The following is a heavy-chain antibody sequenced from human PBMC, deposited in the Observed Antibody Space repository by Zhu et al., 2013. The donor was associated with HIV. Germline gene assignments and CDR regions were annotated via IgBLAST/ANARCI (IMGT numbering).Heavy chain of an antibody. D-gene: IGHD2-8*02. Sequence: QVQLVQSGPEVKKPGASVKVSCKASGYTFTNDGINWVRQATGHGLEWTGWVDPSNGNAGYAQKFQGRVTITRNISTSTVYMELSSLRSDDTAVYYCARMDKGSCTETTCPDWFDPWGQGTLVTVSS. CDR2: VDPSNGNA. J-gene: IGHJ5*02. CDR3: ARMDKGSCTETTCPDWFDP. V-gene: IGHV1-8*03. CDR1: GYTFTNDG.